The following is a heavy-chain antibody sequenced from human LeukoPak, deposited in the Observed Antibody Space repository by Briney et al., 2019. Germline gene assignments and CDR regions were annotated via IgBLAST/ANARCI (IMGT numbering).Heavy chain of an antibody. Sequence: SETLSLTCSVSGGSIGTYYWTWVRQPPGKGLEWIGYIYYTGSTNYNPSLKSRATMSVDTSKGQVSLKMTSVTAADTAVYYCARPSIPSAAASALDIWGQGTMVTVSS. CDR1: GGSIGTYY. D-gene: IGHD2-2*01. CDR3: ARPSIPSAAASALDI. V-gene: IGHV4-59*08. J-gene: IGHJ3*02. CDR2: IYYTGST.